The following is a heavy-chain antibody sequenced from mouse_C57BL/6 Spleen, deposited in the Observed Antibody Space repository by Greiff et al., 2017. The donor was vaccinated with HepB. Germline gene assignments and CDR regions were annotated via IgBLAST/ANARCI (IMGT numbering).Heavy chain of an antibody. Sequence: EVHLVESGGGLVQPGGSLSLSCAASGFTFTDYYMSWVRQPPGKALEWLGFIRNKANGYTTEYSASVKGRFTISRDNSQSILYLQMNALRAEDSATYYCARYIPLGWFAYWGQGTLVTVSA. V-gene: IGHV7-3*01. D-gene: IGHD4-1*01. J-gene: IGHJ3*01. CDR3: ARYIPLGWFAY. CDR2: IRNKANGYTT. CDR1: GFTFTDYY.